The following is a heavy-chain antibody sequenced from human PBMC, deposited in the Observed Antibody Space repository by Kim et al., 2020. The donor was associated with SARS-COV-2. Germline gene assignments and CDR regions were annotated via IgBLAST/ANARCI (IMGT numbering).Heavy chain of an antibody. D-gene: IGHD7-27*01. J-gene: IGHJ4*02. V-gene: IGHV1-2*02. CDR3: ARGPRGTGERDY. Sequence: NDAQKVQGRVTMTRDTSISTAYMELSRLRSDDTAVYYCARGPRGTGERDYWGQGTLVTVSS.